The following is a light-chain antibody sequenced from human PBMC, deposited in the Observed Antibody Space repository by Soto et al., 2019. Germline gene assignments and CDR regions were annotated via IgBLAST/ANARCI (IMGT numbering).Light chain of an antibody. CDR1: QSISSY. V-gene: IGKV1-39*01. J-gene: IGKJ4*01. CDR3: QQSYGTPLT. Sequence: DLQMTQSPSSLSASVGDRVTITCRASQSISSYLNWYQQKPGKAPKLLIYAAFNLQSGVPSRFSGSGSGTDFTLTISSLQPEDFATYYCQQSYGTPLTFGGGTKVEIK. CDR2: AAF.